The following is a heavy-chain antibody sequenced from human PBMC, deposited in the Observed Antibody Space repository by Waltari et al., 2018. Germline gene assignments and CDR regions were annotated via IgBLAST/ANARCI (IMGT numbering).Heavy chain of an antibody. V-gene: IGHV5-51*03. J-gene: IGHJ5*02. D-gene: IGHD3-22*01. Sequence: EVQLVQSGAEVKKPGESLKISCTGSGYSFTRYWLGRLRQLPGKGLEWMGIIYPGDSDTRYSPSFQGQVTSSADKSISTAYLQWSSLKASDTAMYYCARRSARDSSGARGWFDPWGQGTLVTVSS. CDR2: IYPGDSDT. CDR1: GYSFTRYW. CDR3: ARRSARDSSGARGWFDP.